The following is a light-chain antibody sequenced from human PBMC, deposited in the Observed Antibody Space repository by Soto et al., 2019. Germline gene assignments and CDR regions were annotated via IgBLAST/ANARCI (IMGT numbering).Light chain of an antibody. CDR1: SSDVGGYNY. Sequence: QSALTLPASVSGSPGQSITISCTGTSSDVGGYNYVSWYQQHPGRAPKLMIYEVSNRPSGVSNRFSGSKSGNTASLTSSGLQAEDEADYYCSSYTSSSTLYVFGTGTKVTVL. J-gene: IGLJ1*01. V-gene: IGLV2-14*01. CDR3: SSYTSSSTLYV. CDR2: EVS.